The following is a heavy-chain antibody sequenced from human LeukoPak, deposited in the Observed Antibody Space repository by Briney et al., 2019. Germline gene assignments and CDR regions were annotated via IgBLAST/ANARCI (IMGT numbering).Heavy chain of an antibody. J-gene: IGHJ4*02. CDR1: GYTFTGYY. CDR3: ARSPSSSWYYFDY. V-gene: IGHV1-2*02. CDR2: INPNSGGT. D-gene: IGHD6-13*01. Sequence: ASVKVSCKASGYTFTGYYMHWVRQAPGQGLEWMGWINPNSGGTNYAQKFQGRVTMTRDTSISTAYMELSRLRSDDTAVYYCARSPSSSWYYFDYWGQGTVVTVSS.